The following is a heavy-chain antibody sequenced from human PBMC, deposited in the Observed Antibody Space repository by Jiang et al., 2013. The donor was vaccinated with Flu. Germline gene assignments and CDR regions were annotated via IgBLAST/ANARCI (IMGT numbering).Heavy chain of an antibody. CDR3: ARVKQQLDNNYYYGMDV. V-gene: IGHV1-3*01. D-gene: IGHD6-13*01. CDR2: INAGNGNT. CDR1: GYTFTSYA. J-gene: IGHJ6*02. Sequence: SGAEVKKPGASVKVSCKASGYTFTSYAMHWVRQAPGQRLEWMGWINAGNGNTKYSQKFQGRVTITRDTSASTAYMELSSLRSEDTAVCYCARVKQQLDNNYYYGMDVWGQGTTVTVSS.